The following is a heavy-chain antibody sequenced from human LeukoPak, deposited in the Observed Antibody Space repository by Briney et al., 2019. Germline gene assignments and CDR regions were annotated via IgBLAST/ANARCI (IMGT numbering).Heavy chain of an antibody. CDR1: GFTFSSYG. Sequence: GGSLRLSCTASGFTFSSYGMHWVRQAPGKGLEWVANIKEDGSEKNYVDSVKGRFTISRDNAKNSLYLQMNSLRVEDTAVYYCASGYNSDSWGQGTLVIVSS. CDR2: IKEDGSEK. D-gene: IGHD1-20*01. V-gene: IGHV3-7*01. CDR3: ASGYNSDS. J-gene: IGHJ4*02.